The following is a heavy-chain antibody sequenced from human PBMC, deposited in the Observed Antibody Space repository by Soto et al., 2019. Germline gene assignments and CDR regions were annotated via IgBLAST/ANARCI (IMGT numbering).Heavy chain of an antibody. CDR3: ARVDIAVVPSTTFDY. D-gene: IGHD2-2*01. J-gene: IGHJ4*02. Sequence: QLQLQESGPGLVKPSGTLALTCTVSGGSISSISYYWGWIRQPPGKGLEWIGSIKYSGHTFYNPSFKRRVTMSVDTSKNQFSLRLSSVTAAETAVYYCARVDIAVVPSTTFDYWGQGTLVTVSS. V-gene: IGHV4-39*01. CDR2: IKYSGHT. CDR1: GGSISSISYY.